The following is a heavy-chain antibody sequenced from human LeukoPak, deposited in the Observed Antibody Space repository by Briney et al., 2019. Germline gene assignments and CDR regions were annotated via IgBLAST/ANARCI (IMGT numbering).Heavy chain of an antibody. CDR1: GFTFSSYG. V-gene: IGHV3-49*04. CDR2: IRSKAYGGTT. D-gene: IGHD6-19*01. CDR3: ASSRGSGWPLDY. Sequence: GGSLRLSCAASGFTFSSYGMSWVRQAPGKGLEWVGFIRSKAYGGTTEYAASVTGRFSISRDDSKSIAYLQMNSLKTEDTAMYYCASSRGSGWPLDYWGQGTLVTVSS. J-gene: IGHJ4*02.